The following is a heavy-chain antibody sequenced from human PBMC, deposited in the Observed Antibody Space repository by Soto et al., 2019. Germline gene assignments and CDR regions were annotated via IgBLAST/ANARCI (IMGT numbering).Heavy chain of an antibody. CDR3: GRSWYYYCGMDV. CDR1: GGTFSSYA. V-gene: IGHV1-69*01. J-gene: IGHJ6*02. Sequence: QVQLVQSGAEVKKPGSSVKVSCKASGGTFSSYAISWVRQAPGQGLEWMGGIIPIFGTANYAQKFQGRVTITADESTSTAYMELSSLRSVDTSVYYCGRSWYYYCGMDVWGQGTTVTVSS. CDR2: IIPIFGTA. D-gene: IGHD6-13*01.